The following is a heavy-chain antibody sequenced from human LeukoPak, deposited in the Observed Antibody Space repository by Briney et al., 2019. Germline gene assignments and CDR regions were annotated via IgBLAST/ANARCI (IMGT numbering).Heavy chain of an antibody. CDR2: ISGGST. J-gene: IGHJ4*02. V-gene: IGHV3-38-3*01. CDR1: GFTVSSNE. D-gene: IGHD4/OR15-4a*01. Sequence: GGSLRLSCAASGFTVSSNEMSWVRQAPGKGLEWVSSISGGSTYYADSRKGRFTISRDNSKNTLHLQMNSLRAEDTAVYYCAKAVYGANYYFDYWGQGTLVTVSS. CDR3: AKAVYGANYYFDY.